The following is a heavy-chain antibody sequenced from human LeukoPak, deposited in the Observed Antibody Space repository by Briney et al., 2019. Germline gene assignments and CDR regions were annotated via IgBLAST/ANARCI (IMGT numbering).Heavy chain of an antibody. Sequence: GGSLRLSCAASGFTFSSYEMNWARQAPGKGLEWVSYISSSGSTIYYADSVKGRFTISRDNAKNPLYLQMNSLRAEDTAVYYCASVGYYYDSSGYYWFDYWGQGTLVTVSS. CDR3: ASVGYYYDSSGYYWFDY. D-gene: IGHD3-22*01. V-gene: IGHV3-48*03. CDR2: ISSSGSTI. J-gene: IGHJ4*02. CDR1: GFTFSSYE.